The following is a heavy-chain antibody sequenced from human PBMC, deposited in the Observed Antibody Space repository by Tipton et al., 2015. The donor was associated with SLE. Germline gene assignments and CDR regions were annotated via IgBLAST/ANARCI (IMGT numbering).Heavy chain of an antibody. D-gene: IGHD3-3*01. CDR2: IYTSGAT. J-gene: IGHJ6*03. V-gene: IGHV4-61*02. CDR1: GASINSGTYY. Sequence: TLSLTCAVSGASINSGTYYWNWIRHPAGKGLEWIGRIYTSGATNYSPSFESRITISLDMSKNQFSLKLSSVTAADTAVYYCARDLAVFGVAPFNYMDIWGKGTTVTVSS. CDR3: ARDLAVFGVAPFNYMDI.